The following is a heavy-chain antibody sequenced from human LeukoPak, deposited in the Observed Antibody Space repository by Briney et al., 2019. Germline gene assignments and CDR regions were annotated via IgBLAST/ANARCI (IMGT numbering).Heavy chain of an antibody. Sequence: ASVKVSCKASGYTFTSYGISWVRQAPGQGLEWMGWISAYNGNTNYAQKLQGRVTMTTDTSTSTAYMELRSLRSDDTAVYYGARDSGSGWYMYNWFDPWGQGTLVTVSS. CDR2: ISAYNGNT. D-gene: IGHD6-19*01. V-gene: IGHV1-18*01. CDR1: GYTFTSYG. J-gene: IGHJ5*02. CDR3: ARDSGSGWYMYNWFDP.